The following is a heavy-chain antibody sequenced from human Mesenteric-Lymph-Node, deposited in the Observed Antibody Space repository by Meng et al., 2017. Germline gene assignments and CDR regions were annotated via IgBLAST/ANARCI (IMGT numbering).Heavy chain of an antibody. D-gene: IGHD3-3*01. CDR1: GGSISSSSYY. Sequence: SETLSLTCTVSGGSISSSSYYWGWIRQPPGKGLEWIGSIYYSGSTYYNPSLKSRVTISVDTSKNQFSLKLSSVTAADTAVYYCARDLKGRRITIFGVVSPFDYWGQGTLVTVSS. CDR2: IYYSGST. V-gene: IGHV4-39*07. J-gene: IGHJ4*02. CDR3: ARDLKGRRITIFGVVSPFDY.